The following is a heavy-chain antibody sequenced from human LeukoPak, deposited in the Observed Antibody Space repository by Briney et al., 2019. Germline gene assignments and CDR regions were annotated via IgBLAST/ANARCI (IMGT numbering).Heavy chain of an antibody. CDR3: ARGTMVRGAKRIYAFDI. Sequence: ASVKVSCKASGYTFTSYAMNWVRQAPGQGLEWMGWINTNTGNPTYAQGFTGRFVFSLDTSVSTAYLQISSLKAEDTAVYYCARGTMVRGAKRIYAFDIWGQGTMVTVSS. CDR1: GYTFTSYA. V-gene: IGHV7-4-1*02. D-gene: IGHD3-10*01. J-gene: IGHJ3*02. CDR2: INTNTGNP.